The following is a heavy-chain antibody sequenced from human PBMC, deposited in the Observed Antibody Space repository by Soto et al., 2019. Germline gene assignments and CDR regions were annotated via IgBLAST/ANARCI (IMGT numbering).Heavy chain of an antibody. Sequence: QVQLVESGGGVVQPAGSLRLPCAPSGFPFSSYGMHWVRQAPGKGLEWVTFISYDGSTQYYVDSVKGRFTISRDNSKNTLYLQMNSLRVEDTALYYCAKDRQGMDVWGQGTTVIVSS. CDR1: GFPFSSYG. V-gene: IGHV3-30*18. CDR3: AKDRQGMDV. CDR2: ISYDGSTQ. J-gene: IGHJ6*02.